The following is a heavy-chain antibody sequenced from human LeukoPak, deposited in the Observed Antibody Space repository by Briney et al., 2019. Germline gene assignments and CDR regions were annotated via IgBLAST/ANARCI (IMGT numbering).Heavy chain of an antibody. CDR1: GGTFSSYA. D-gene: IGHD4-11*01. Sequence: ASVKVSCKASGGTFSSYAISWVRQAPGQGLEWMGGIIPIFGTANYAQKFQGRVTITADESTSTAYMELSSLRSVDTAVYYCASSTVTTSLLDYWGQGTLVTVSS. J-gene: IGHJ4*02. CDR2: IIPIFGTA. V-gene: IGHV1-69*13. CDR3: ASSTVTTSLLDY.